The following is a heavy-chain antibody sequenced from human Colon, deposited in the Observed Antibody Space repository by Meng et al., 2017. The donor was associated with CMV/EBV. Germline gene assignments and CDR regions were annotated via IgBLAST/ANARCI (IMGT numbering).Heavy chain of an antibody. CDR1: GYTFTGYY. CDR2: INPNSGGT. CDR3: ARVGARVIVVVPAAIPMIWFDP. V-gene: IGHV1-2*02. Sequence: ASVKVSCKASGYTFTGYYMHWVRQAPGQGLEWMGWINPNSGGTNYVQKFQGRVTMTRDTSISTAYMELSRLRSDDTAVYYCARVGARVIVVVPAAIPMIWFDPWGQGTLVTVSS. J-gene: IGHJ5*02. D-gene: IGHD2-2*01.